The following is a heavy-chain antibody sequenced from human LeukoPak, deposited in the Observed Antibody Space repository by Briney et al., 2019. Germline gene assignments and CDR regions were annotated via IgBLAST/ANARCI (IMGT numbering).Heavy chain of an antibody. V-gene: IGHV4-4*02. CDR1: GGSISSSTW. CDR2: IYHSGST. J-gene: IGHJ4*02. Sequence: PSGTLSLTCAVSGGSISSSTWWSWVRQPPGKGLEWVGEIYHSGSTNYNPSLKSRVTISVDKSKNQFSLKLSSVTAADTAVYYCARVKIYQQQLVLDYWGQGTLVTVSS. CDR3: ARVKIYQQQLVLDY. D-gene: IGHD6-13*01.